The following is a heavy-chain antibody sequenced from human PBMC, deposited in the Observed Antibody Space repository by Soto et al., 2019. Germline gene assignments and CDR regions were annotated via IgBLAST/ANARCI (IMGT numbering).Heavy chain of an antibody. CDR2: IIPLLNIA. J-gene: IGHJ4*02. V-gene: IGHV1-69*08. CDR3: ARDSPIGSTFSGYDAIDY. CDR1: GGPFSNDI. Sequence: QVQLVQSGAEVKKPGSSVKVSCKASGGPFSNDIITWVRQAPGQGLEWMGRIIPLLNIANYAQKFQGRVTITADRSTGTAYMELNSLRSEDTALYYCARDSPIGSTFSGYDAIDYWGQGTLVTVSS. D-gene: IGHD5-12*01.